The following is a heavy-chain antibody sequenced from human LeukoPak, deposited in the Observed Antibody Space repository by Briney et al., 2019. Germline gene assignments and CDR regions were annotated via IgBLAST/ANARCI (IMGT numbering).Heavy chain of an antibody. J-gene: IGHJ4*02. CDR2: IKQDETEK. D-gene: IGHD3-9*01. CDR1: GFTFSNFW. Sequence: GGSLRLSCTASGFTFSNFWMGWVRQAPGKGLEWVANIKQDETEKFYLGSVKGRFTISRDNAKNSLYLQMNSLRVEDTALYYCARGGYDILTGYYTDFDYWGQGTLVTVSS. V-gene: IGHV3-7*03. CDR3: ARGGYDILTGYYTDFDY.